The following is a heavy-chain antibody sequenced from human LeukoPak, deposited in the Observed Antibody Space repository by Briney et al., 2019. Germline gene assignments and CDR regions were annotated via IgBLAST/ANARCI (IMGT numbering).Heavy chain of an antibody. J-gene: IGHJ4*02. CDR2: INHSGST. Sequence: SETLSLTCAVYGGSFSGYYWSWIRQPPGKGLEWIGEINHSGSTNYNPSLKSRVTISVDTSKNQFSLKLSSVTAADTAVYYCARSPARKVTVTTLFDYWGQGTLVTVSS. V-gene: IGHV4-34*01. D-gene: IGHD4-17*01. CDR3: ARSPARKVTVTTLFDY. CDR1: GGSFSGYY.